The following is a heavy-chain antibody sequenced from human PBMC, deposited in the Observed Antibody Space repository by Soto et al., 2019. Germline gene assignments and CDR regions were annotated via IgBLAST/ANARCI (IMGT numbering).Heavy chain of an antibody. CDR2: IYPGDSDT. CDR3: GRLTGLPHYYSTDV. Sequence: GESLKISCQGSGYTFTNYWIGWVRQMPGKGLEWMGVIYPGDSDTKYSPSFQGQVTFSADKSINTAYLQWTSLKASDTAMYFCGRLTGLPHYYSTDVWGQGTSVTVSS. D-gene: IGHD3-9*01. J-gene: IGHJ6*02. V-gene: IGHV5-51*01. CDR1: GYTFTNYW.